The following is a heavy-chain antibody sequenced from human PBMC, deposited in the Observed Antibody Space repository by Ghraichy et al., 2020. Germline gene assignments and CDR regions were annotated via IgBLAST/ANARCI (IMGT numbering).Heavy chain of an antibody. V-gene: IGHV3-48*02. J-gene: IGHJ3*01. CDR3: ARSQGALNA. CDR2: ISSSSSTI. D-gene: IGHD1-26*01. CDR1: GFTFSSYS. Sequence: GGSLRLSCTASGFTFSSYSMNWVRQAPGKGLEWVSFISSSSSTIYSEDSVKGRFTISRDNAKNSLYLQMNDLRDEDTALYYCARSQGALNAWGQGTMVTVSS.